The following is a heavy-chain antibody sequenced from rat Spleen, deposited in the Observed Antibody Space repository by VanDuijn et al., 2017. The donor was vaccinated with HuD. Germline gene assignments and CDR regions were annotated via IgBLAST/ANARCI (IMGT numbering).Heavy chain of an antibody. Sequence: QVQLKESGPGLVQPSETLSLTCTVSGFSLTSYSVSWVRQPPGKGLEWMGVIWTGGSTDYNSALKSRLSISGDTSKSQVFLKMGSLQTEDTATYYCARDYGTGSHLYWYFDFWGPGTMVTVSS. CDR3: ARDYGTGSHLYWYFDF. V-gene: IGHV2-30*01. D-gene: IGHD5-1*01. CDR1: GFSLTSYS. J-gene: IGHJ1*01. CDR2: IWTGGST.